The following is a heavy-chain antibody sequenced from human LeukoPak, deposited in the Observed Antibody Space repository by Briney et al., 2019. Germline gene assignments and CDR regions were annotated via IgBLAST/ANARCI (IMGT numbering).Heavy chain of an antibody. D-gene: IGHD1-1*01. Sequence: GESLKISCQGSGYSFTTSWIAWVRQMPGKGLEWMGIIYPGDSDTRYSPSFQGQVTISADKSIGTAYLQWSSLRASDTAMYYCARRVQATSDFDYWGQGTLVTVSS. V-gene: IGHV5-51*01. CDR2: IYPGDSDT. J-gene: IGHJ4*02. CDR1: GYSFTTSW. CDR3: ARRVQATSDFDY.